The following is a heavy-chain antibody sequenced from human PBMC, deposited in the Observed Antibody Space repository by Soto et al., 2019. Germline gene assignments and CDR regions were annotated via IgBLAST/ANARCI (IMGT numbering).Heavy chain of an antibody. V-gene: IGHV4-34*01. D-gene: IGHD3-3*01. CDR3: ARGLRFLEWLPSGFSSYYYGMDV. J-gene: IGHJ6*02. Sequence: PSETLSLTCAVYGGSFSGYYWSWIRQPPGKGLEWIGEINHSGSTNYNPSLKSRVTISVDTSKNQFSLKLSSVTAADTAVYYCARGLRFLEWLPSGFSSYYYGMDVWGQGTTVTVSS. CDR2: INHSGST. CDR1: GGSFSGYY.